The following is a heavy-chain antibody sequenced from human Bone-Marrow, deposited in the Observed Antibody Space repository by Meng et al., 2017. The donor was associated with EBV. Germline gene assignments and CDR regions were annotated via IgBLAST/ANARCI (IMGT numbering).Heavy chain of an antibody. CDR1: GFTFSDYY. V-gene: IGHV3-11*01. CDR2: ISSSGSTI. Sequence: QVQLVESGGGLVKPGGSLRLSCAASGFTFSDYYMSWIRQAPGKGLEWVSYISSSGSTIYYADSVKGRFTISRDNAKNSLYLQMNSLRAEDTAVYSCTTAFWRPTPIDCWGLGTLVIVSS. CDR3: TTAFWRPTPIDC. J-gene: IGHJ4*02. D-gene: IGHD3-3*01.